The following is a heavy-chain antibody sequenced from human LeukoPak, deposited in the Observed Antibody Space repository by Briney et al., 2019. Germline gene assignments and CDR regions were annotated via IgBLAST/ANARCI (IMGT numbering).Heavy chain of an antibody. D-gene: IGHD5-24*01. J-gene: IGHJ4*02. CDR1: GSTFSTYA. CDR3: AKDRNAWPTNFDA. CDR2: ISSSGGTT. V-gene: IGHV3-23*01. Sequence: GGSLRLSCAASGSTFSTYAVSWVRQAPGKGLEWVSAISSSGGTTYYADSVKGRFSISRDNSKSTLYLQMNSLRAEDTAVYYCAKDRNAWPTNFDAWGQGTLVTVSA.